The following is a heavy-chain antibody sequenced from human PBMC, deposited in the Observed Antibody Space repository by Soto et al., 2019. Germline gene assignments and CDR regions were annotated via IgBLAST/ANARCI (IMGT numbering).Heavy chain of an antibody. Sequence: ASVKVSCKASGYTFTGYYMHWVRQAPGQGLEWMGWINPNSGGTNYAQKFQGWVTMTRDTSISTAYMELSRLRSDDTAVYYCARTGGGAATSHYGMDVWGQGPTVTVPS. J-gene: IGHJ6*02. V-gene: IGHV1-2*04. CDR1: GYTFTGYY. CDR3: ARTGGGAATSHYGMDV. CDR2: INPNSGGT. D-gene: IGHD2-15*01.